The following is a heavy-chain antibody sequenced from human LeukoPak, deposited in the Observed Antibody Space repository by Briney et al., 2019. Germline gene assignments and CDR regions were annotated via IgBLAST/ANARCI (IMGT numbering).Heavy chain of an antibody. V-gene: IGHV3-23*01. Sequence: PGGSLRLSCAASGFTFSSYEMNWVRQAPGKGLEWVSAISGSGGSTYYADSVKGRFTISRDNSKNTLYLQMDSLRAEDTAVYYCAKFSSSSRGYYFDYWGQGTLVTVSS. CDR3: AKFSSSSRGYYFDY. CDR1: GFTFSSYE. D-gene: IGHD6-6*01. J-gene: IGHJ4*02. CDR2: ISGSGGST.